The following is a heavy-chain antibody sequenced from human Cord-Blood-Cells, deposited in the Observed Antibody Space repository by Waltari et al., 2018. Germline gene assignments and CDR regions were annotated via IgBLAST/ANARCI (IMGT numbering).Heavy chain of an antibody. J-gene: IGHJ6*03. V-gene: IGHV1-2*02. CDR2: INPNGGGT. CDR1: GYTFTGYY. CDR3: ARAPHYYYYMDV. Sequence: QVQLVQSGAEVKKPGASVKVSCKASGYTFTGYYMHWVRQAPGQGLEWMGWINPNGGGTNYAQKFQGRVTMTRDTSISTAYMELSRLRSDDTAVYYCARAPHYYYYMDVWGKGTTVTVSS.